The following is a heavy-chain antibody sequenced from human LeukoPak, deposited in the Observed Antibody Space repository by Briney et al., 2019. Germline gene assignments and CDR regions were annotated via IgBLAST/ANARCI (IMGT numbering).Heavy chain of an antibody. CDR1: GFTFGSYA. CDR3: AREDNYYYYMDV. CDR2: ISGSGGST. Sequence: GGSLRLSCEASGFTFGSYAMSWVRQAPGKGLEWVSAISGSGGSTYYADSVKGRFTISRDNSKNTLYLQMNSLRAEDTAVYYCAREDNYYYYMDVWGKGTTVTVSS. J-gene: IGHJ6*03. V-gene: IGHV3-23*01.